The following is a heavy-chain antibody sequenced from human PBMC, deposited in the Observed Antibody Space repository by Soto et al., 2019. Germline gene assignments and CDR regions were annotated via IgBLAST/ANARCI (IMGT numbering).Heavy chain of an antibody. Sequence: SETLSLTCDVYGGSFSGYYWSWVRQPPGKGLEWIGEINHSGRTNYNPSLKSRVTISLDTPKNQFSLKLTSVTAADTAVYYCARVATMVRGVVSYYYGVDVWGQGTTVTVSS. J-gene: IGHJ6*02. CDR2: INHSGRT. CDR1: GGSFSGYY. D-gene: IGHD3-10*01. V-gene: IGHV4-34*01. CDR3: ARVATMVRGVVSYYYGVDV.